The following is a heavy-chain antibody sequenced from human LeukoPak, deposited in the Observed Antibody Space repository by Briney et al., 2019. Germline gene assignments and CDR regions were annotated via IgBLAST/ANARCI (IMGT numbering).Heavy chain of an antibody. CDR1: GYTFTSYY. J-gene: IGHJ6*02. CDR3: ARVLVPGYYYGMDV. Sequence: ASVKVSCKASGYTFTSYYMHWVRQAPGQGLEWMGRIIPILGIANYAQKFQGRVTITADKSTSTAYMELSSLRSEDTAVYYCARVLVPGYYYGMDVWGQGTTVTVSS. V-gene: IGHV1-69*04. CDR2: IIPILGIA.